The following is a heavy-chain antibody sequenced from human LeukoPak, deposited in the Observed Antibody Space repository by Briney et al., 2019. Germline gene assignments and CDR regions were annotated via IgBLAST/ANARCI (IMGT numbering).Heavy chain of an antibody. D-gene: IGHD5-18*01. J-gene: IGHJ4*02. CDR1: GGSFSGYY. V-gene: IGHV4-34*01. CDR3: ARRRGYSYGSSISPFDY. Sequence: SETLSLTCAVYGGSFSGYYWSWIRQPPGKGLEWIGEINHSGSTNYNPSLKSRVTISVDTSKNQFSLKLSSVTAAGTAVYYCARRRGYSYGSSISPFDYWGQGTLVTVSS. CDR2: INHSGST.